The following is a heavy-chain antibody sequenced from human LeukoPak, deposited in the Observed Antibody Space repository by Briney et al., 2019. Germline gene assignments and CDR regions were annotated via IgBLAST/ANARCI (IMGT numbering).Heavy chain of an antibody. CDR3: ARDEGSSSWYHPYYYGMDV. Sequence: PGGSLRLSCAASGFTFSSYATHWVRQAPGKGLEWVAVISYDGSNKYYADSVKGRFTISRDNSKNTLYLQMNSLRAEDTAVYYCARDEGSSSWYHPYYYGMDVWGQGTTVTVSS. D-gene: IGHD6-13*01. CDR2: ISYDGSNK. J-gene: IGHJ6*02. CDR1: GFTFSSYA. V-gene: IGHV3-30-3*01.